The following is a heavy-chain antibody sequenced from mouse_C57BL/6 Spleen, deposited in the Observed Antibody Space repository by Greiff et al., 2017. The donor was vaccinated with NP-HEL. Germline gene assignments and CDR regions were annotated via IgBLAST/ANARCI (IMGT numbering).Heavy chain of an antibody. Sequence: EVHLVESGPGLVKPSQSLSLTCSVTGYSITSGYYWNWIRQFPGNKLEWMGYISYDGSNNYNPSLKNRISITRDTSKNQFFLKLNSVTTEDTATYYCARAYDYDESAMDYWGQGTSVTVSS. V-gene: IGHV3-6*01. D-gene: IGHD2-4*01. CDR3: ARAYDYDESAMDY. J-gene: IGHJ4*01. CDR2: ISYDGSN. CDR1: GYSITSGYY.